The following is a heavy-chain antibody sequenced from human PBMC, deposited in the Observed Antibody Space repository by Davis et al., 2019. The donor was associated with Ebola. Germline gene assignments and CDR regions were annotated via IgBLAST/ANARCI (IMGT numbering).Heavy chain of an antibody. J-gene: IGHJ4*02. CDR2: IGTAGDT. D-gene: IGHD3-3*01. V-gene: IGHV3-13*01. CDR3: ARAAFGSYYFDY. CDR1: GFTFSTYD. Sequence: PGGSLRLSCAASGFTFSTYDMHWVRQVTGKGLEWVSAIGTAGDTYYPGSVKGRFTISRENAKNSLYLQMNSVRAEDTAVYYCARAAFGSYYFDYWGQGTLVTVSS.